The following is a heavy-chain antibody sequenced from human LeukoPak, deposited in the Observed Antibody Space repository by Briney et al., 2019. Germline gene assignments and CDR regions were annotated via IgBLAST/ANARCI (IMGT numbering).Heavy chain of an antibody. Sequence: PGGSLRLSCAASGFTFEDYAMYWVRQVPGKSLEWVSLISSDGFVTEFADSVKGRFTISRDNSKNTLYLQMNSLRAEDTAVHYCAKDYGLSSSSRNDYWGQGTLVTVSS. CDR3: AKDYGLSSSSRNDY. J-gene: IGHJ4*02. CDR2: ISSDGFVT. D-gene: IGHD4-17*01. CDR1: GFTFEDYA. V-gene: IGHV3-43*02.